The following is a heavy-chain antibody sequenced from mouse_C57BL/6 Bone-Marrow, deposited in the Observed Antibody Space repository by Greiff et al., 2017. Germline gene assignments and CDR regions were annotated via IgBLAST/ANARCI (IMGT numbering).Heavy chain of an antibody. CDR2: IDPETGGT. Sequence: VQLKESGAELVRPGASVTLSCKASGYTFTDYEMHWVKQTPVHGLEWIGAIDPETGGTAYNQKFKGKAILTADKSSSTAYMELRSLTSEDSAVYFFTMITRYFDVWGTGTTVTVSS. V-gene: IGHV1-15*01. D-gene: IGHD2-4*01. CDR1: GYTFTDYE. CDR3: TMITRYFDV. J-gene: IGHJ1*03.